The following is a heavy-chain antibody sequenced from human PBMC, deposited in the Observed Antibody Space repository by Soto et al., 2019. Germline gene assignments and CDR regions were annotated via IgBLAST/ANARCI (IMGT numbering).Heavy chain of an antibody. Sequence: QVQLVQSGAEEKKPGASVKVSCKASGYTFTSYIIQWVRQAPGQRLEWMGWIKAGNGNTKYSQNFQGRVIITRDTSASTAYMELSSLRSDDTAMYYCARGGDSSGYYSHDYWGQGTLVTVSS. V-gene: IGHV1-3*05. J-gene: IGHJ4*02. CDR1: GYTFTSYI. CDR3: ARGGDSSGYYSHDY. D-gene: IGHD3-22*01. CDR2: IKAGNGNT.